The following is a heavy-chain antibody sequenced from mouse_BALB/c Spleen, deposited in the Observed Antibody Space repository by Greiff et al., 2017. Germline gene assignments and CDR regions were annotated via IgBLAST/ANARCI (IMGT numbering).Heavy chain of an antibody. V-gene: IGHV2-6-7*01. CDR3: AREGTTVVHYYAMDY. D-gene: IGHD1-1*01. J-gene: IGHJ4*01. Sequence: VQVVESGPGLVAPSQSLSITCTVSGFSLTGYGVNWVRQPPGKGLEWLGMIWGDGSTDYNSALKSRLSISKDNSKSQVFLKMNSLQTDDTARYYCAREGTTVVHYYAMDYWGQGTSVTVSS. CDR1: GFSLTGYG. CDR2: IWGDGST.